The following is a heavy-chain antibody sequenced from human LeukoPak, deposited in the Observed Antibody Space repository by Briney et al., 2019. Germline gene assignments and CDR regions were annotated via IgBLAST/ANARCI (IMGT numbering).Heavy chain of an antibody. D-gene: IGHD2-2*03. CDR3: ARDPPLGSCSTISCPHLDY. J-gene: IGHJ4*02. CDR1: GFPFSRYS. CDR2: IISSSSFI. V-gene: IGHV3-21*01. Sequence: PGGSLSLSFAASGFPFSRYSMNWVRQAPGKGLGGVSSIISSSSFIYYADSVKGRFTISRDNAKNSLYLQMNSLRAEDTAVYYCARDPPLGSCSTISCPHLDYWGQGTLVTVSS.